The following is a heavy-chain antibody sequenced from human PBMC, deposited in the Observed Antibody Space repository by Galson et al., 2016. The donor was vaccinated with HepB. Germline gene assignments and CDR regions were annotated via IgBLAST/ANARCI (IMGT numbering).Heavy chain of an antibody. Sequence: ETLSLTCAVSGGSISSSNWWSWVRQPPGKGLEWIGQIYHSGSTNYNPSLKSRVTISVDKSKNQFSLKLRSVTAADTAVYYCARGIGALFGSGSLTFFYYWGQGTLVTVSS. D-gene: IGHD6-19*01. CDR3: ARGIGALFGSGSLTFFYY. J-gene: IGHJ4*02. V-gene: IGHV4-4*02. CDR2: IYHSGST. CDR1: GGSISSSNW.